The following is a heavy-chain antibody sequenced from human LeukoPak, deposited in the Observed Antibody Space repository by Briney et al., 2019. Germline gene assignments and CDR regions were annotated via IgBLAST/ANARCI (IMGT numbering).Heavy chain of an antibody. CDR2: TYYRSTWYS. Sequence: SQTLSLTCAISGVSVSSNSVTWNWIRQSPSRGLEWLGRTYYRSTWYSDYAVSVRGRITVNPDTSKNQFSLHLNSVTPEDTAVYYCARRLTQYDCFDPWGQGILVTVSS. CDR1: GVSVSSNSVT. V-gene: IGHV6-1*01. J-gene: IGHJ5*02. D-gene: IGHD2-2*01. CDR3: ARRLTQYDCFDP.